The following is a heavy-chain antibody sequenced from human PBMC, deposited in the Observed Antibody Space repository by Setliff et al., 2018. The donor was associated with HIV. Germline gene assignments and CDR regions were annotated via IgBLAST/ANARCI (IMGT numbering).Heavy chain of an antibody. Sequence: LETLSLTCTVSGGSISRYYWNWIRQPAGKGLEWIGRSYGSGDTNYNPSLKSRVTMSIDTSNNRFSLRLTSVTAADTAVYYCSRGYITLDRGVSDYMDVWGKGTTVTSP. CDR1: GGSISRYY. CDR2: SYGSGDT. V-gene: IGHV4-4*07. D-gene: IGHD3-10*01. J-gene: IGHJ6*03. CDR3: SRGYITLDRGVSDYMDV.